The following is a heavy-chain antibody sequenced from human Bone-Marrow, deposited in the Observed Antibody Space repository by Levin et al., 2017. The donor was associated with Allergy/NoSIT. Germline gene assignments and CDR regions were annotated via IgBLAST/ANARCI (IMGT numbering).Heavy chain of an antibody. D-gene: IGHD3-3*01. V-gene: IGHV2-5*02. J-gene: IGHJ5*02. Sequence: SGPTLVKPPQTLTLTCTFSGFSLNTASLGVGWIRQPPGKALECLALIYWDDDKLYNPSLRGRLIITKDTSKNQVVLAMANMDPADTATYYCSRWTAGSLGGWFDTWGQGTLVTVPS. CDR2: IYWDDDK. CDR3: SRWTAGSLGGWFDT. CDR1: GFSLNTASLG.